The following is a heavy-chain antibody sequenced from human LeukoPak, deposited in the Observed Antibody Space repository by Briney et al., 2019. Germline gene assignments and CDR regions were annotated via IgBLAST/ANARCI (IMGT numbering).Heavy chain of an antibody. D-gene: IGHD4-17*01. CDR1: GFTFSSYD. CDR3: ARLDYGRVFDY. Sequence: GGSLRLSCAASGFTFSSYDMHWVRHATGKGLEWVSAIGTAGDTYYPGSVKGRFTISRENAKNSLYLQMNSLRAEDTAVYYCARLDYGRVFDYWGQGTLVTVSS. CDR2: IGTAGDT. J-gene: IGHJ4*02. V-gene: IGHV3-13*01.